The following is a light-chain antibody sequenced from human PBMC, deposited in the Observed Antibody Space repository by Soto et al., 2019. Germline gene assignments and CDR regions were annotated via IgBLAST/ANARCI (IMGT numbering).Light chain of an antibody. Sequence: ALTQPASVSGSPGQSITISCTGTSSDVGGYNYVSWYQQYPGKAPKLMIYDVTNRPSGVSNRFSGSKSGNTASLTISGLQAEDEADYYCGSCRISTAVFGTGTKVTVL. CDR2: DVT. V-gene: IGLV2-14*01. CDR3: GSCRISTAV. J-gene: IGLJ1*01. CDR1: SSDVGGYNY.